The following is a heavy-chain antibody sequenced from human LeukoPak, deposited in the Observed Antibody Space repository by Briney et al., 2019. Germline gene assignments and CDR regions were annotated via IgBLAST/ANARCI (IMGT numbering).Heavy chain of an antibody. D-gene: IGHD3-10*01. J-gene: IGHJ4*02. CDR2: IYPGDSDT. V-gene: IGHV5-51*01. CDR1: GDSFTSYW. Sequence: GESLKISCKGSGDSFTSYWIGWVRQMPGKGLEWMGIIYPGDSDTRYSPSFQGQVTISADKSITTAYLQWSSLKASDTAMYYCARREDVSGEERFFDYWGQGTLVTVSS. CDR3: ARREDVSGEERFFDY.